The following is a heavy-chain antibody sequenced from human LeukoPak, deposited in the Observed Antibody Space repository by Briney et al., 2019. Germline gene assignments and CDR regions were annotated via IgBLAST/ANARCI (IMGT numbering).Heavy chain of an antibody. D-gene: IGHD6-13*01. CDR1: GGSISSGDYY. J-gene: IGHJ3*02. Sequence: SETLSPTCTVSGGSISSGDYYWRWIRQPPGKGLERIGYIYYSGSTYYNPSLKSRVTISVDTSKNQFSLKLSSVTAADTAVYYCARDQSIAAAGYDAFDIWGQGTMVTVSS. V-gene: IGHV4-30-4*08. CDR3: ARDQSIAAAGYDAFDI. CDR2: IYYSGST.